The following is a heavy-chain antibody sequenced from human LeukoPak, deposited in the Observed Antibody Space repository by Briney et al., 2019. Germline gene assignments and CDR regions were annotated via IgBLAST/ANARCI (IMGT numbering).Heavy chain of an antibody. Sequence: SGTLSLTCAVSGGSISSSNWWSWVRQPPGKGLEWIGEIYHSGSTNYNPSLKSRVTISVDKSKNQFSLKLSSVTAADTAVYYCTRVPSSRYCSSTSCYDYWGQGTLVTVSS. CDR2: IYHSGST. J-gene: IGHJ4*02. V-gene: IGHV4-4*02. CDR1: GGSISSSNW. D-gene: IGHD2-2*01. CDR3: TRVPSSRYCSSTSCYDY.